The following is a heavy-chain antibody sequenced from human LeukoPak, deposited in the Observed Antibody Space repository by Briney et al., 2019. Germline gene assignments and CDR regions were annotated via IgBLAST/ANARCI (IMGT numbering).Heavy chain of an antibody. CDR1: GFTFSSYG. CDR2: IWYDGSNK. D-gene: IGHD6-13*01. J-gene: IGHJ4*02. Sequence: GGSLRLSCAASGFTFSSYGMHWVRQAPGKGLEWVAVIWYDGSNKYYADSVKGRFTIFRDNSKNTPYLQMNSLRAEDTAVYYCARDYYSSSWYLFDYWGQGTLVTVSS. V-gene: IGHV3-33*01. CDR3: ARDYYSSSWYLFDY.